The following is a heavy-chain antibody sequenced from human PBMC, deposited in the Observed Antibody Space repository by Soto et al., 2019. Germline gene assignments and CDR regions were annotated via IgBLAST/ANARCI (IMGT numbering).Heavy chain of an antibody. CDR1: GLTFRNDW. Sequence: AGSGLTFRNDWLSWVRQAPGKGLEWVANINQDGSERYYVDSVRGRFTISRDNVENSLYLQLNSLRPEDTAVYYCAVYGYGVSAADYWGQGTLVTVSS. CDR2: INQDGSER. CDR3: AVYGYGVSAADY. J-gene: IGHJ4*02. V-gene: IGHV3-7*03. D-gene: IGHD4-17*01.